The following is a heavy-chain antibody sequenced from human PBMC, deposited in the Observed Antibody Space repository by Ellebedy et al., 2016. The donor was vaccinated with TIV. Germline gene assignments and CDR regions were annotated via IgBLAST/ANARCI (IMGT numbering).Heavy chain of an antibody. CDR3: ARVQLNTVATFPVTYFDL. CDR1: GASIRNSGW. Sequence: SETLSLXCTVSGASIRNSGWWGRVRLPPGKGLEWVGQIFHSGGTTSNPSLKSRVTISVDQSRNQFSLNLDSVTAADTAVYYCARVQLNTVATFPVTYFDLWGRGTLVSVSS. CDR2: IFHSGGT. D-gene: IGHD4-17*01. V-gene: IGHV4-4*02. J-gene: IGHJ2*01.